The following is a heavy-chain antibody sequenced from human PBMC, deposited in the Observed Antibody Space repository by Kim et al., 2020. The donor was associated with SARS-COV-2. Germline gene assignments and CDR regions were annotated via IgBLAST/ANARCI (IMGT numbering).Heavy chain of an antibody. Sequence: GGSLRLSCAASGFSVSSNNMNWVRQAPGKGLEWVSVICSGDNTHYADSVKGRFTISRDNSKNTLYLQMNSLRVDDTAVYYCAAGGDSKKVGYWGQGTLVTVSS. D-gene: IGHD2-21*02. V-gene: IGHV3-53*01. CDR2: ICSGDNT. CDR1: GFSVSSNN. CDR3: AAGGDSKKVGY. J-gene: IGHJ4*02.